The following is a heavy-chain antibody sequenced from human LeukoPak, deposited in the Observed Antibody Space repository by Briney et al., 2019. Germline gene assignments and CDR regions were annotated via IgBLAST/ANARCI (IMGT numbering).Heavy chain of an antibody. D-gene: IGHD6-13*01. CDR2: ISSSSGYK. CDR3: AREGLAAAGLDY. CDR1: GFSFSSFS. V-gene: IGHV3-21*01. J-gene: IGHJ4*02. Sequence: GGSLRLSCAASGFSFSSFSMNWVRQAPGKGLEWVSSISSSSGYKYYADSMKGRFTVSRDNAKNSLYLQTNSLRVEDTAVYFCAREGLAAAGLDYWGQGTLVTVSS.